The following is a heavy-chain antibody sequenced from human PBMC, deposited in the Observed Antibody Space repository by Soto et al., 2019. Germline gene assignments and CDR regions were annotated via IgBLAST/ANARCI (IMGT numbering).Heavy chain of an antibody. CDR3: AREGGDIVQMVYALPWY. D-gene: IGHD2-8*01. J-gene: IGHJ4*02. Sequence: ASVKVSCKASGYTFTDYCMHWVRQAPGQGLEWMGWINPNSGATSYAQRFQGRVTMTRDTSISTAYMELSRLTSDDTAVYYCAREGGDIVQMVYALPWYWGQGTLVTVS. CDR2: INPNSGAT. CDR1: GYTFTDYC. V-gene: IGHV1-2*02.